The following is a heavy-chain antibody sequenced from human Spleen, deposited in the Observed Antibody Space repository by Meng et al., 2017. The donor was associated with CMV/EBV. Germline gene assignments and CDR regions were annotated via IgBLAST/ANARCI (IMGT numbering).Heavy chain of an antibody. Sequence: SRASLGWIRQPPVKALEWVALIYCDDEKRYSPAPKSRLTTTKDNYENQVVLTKTNVDTADTATYYCAHSPLPSPNLDYWGQGTLVTVSS. CDR1: SRAS. CDR2: IYCDDEK. J-gene: IGHJ4*02. V-gene: IGHV2-5*02. CDR3: AHSPLPSPNLDY.